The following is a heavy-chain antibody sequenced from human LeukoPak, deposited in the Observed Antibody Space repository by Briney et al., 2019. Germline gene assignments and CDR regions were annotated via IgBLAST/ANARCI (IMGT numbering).Heavy chain of an antibody. D-gene: IGHD5-18*01. V-gene: IGHV3-23*01. CDR2: ISGSGGST. J-gene: IGHJ4*02. Sequence: GGSLRLSCAASGFTFSSYAMSWVRQAPGKGLEWVSAISGSGGSTYYADSVKGRFTISRDNSKNTLYVQMNSLRAEDTAVYYCAKDRRDTAMISYYFDYWGQGTLVTVPS. CDR1: GFTFSSYA. CDR3: AKDRRDTAMISYYFDY.